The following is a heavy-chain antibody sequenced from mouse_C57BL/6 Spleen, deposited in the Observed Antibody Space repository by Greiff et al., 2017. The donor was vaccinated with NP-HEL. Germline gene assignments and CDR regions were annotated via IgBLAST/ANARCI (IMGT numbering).Heavy chain of an antibody. V-gene: IGHV1-15*01. CDR2: IDPETGGT. D-gene: IGHD2-4*01. J-gene: IGHJ4*01. Sequence: QVHVKQSGAELVRPGASVTLSCKASGYTFTDYEMHWVKQTPVHGLEWIGAIDPETGGTAYNQKFKGKAILTADKSSSTAYMELRSLTSEDSAVYYCTRYDYDGGAYYAMDYWGQGTSVTVSS. CDR3: TRYDYDGGAYYAMDY. CDR1: GYTFTDYE.